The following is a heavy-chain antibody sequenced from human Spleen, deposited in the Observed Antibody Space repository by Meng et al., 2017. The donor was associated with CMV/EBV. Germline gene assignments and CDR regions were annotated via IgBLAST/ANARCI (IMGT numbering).Heavy chain of an antibody. J-gene: IGHJ6*02. CDR2: INPKSGGT. CDR3: ARRVYSSSSSGGMDV. V-gene: IGHV1-2*02. Sequence: ASVKVSCKASGYTFTGYYMHWVRQAPGQGLEWMGWINPKSGGTNYAQNFQGRVTMTRDTSISTAYMELRRLRSDDTAVYYCARRVYSSSSSGGMDVWGQGTTVTVSS. D-gene: IGHD6-6*01. CDR1: GYTFTGYY.